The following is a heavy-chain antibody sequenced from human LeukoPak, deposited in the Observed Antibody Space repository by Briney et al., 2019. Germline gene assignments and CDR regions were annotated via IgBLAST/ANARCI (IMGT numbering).Heavy chain of an antibody. Sequence: SETLSLTCAVSGGSISSGGYYWSWIRQPPGKGLEWIGEINHSGSTNYNPSLKSRVTISVDTSKNQFSLKLSSVTAADTAVYYCARGPIVVVPAAIQGRLDPWGQGTLVTVSS. V-gene: IGHV4-34*01. CDR3: ARGPIVVVPAAIQGRLDP. J-gene: IGHJ5*02. D-gene: IGHD2-2*02. CDR1: GGSISSGGYY. CDR2: INHSGST.